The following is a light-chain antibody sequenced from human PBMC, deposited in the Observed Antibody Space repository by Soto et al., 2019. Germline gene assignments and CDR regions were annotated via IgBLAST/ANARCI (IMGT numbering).Light chain of an antibody. J-gene: IGKJ1*01. CDR2: GAS. Sequence: DIQMTQSPSTLSASVGDRVTITCRASESMSNCLAWYQQKPGKAPKLLISGASSLQSGVPSRFSGSASGTEFTLTISSLQPEDFATYYCLQYNSYPRTFGQGTKVDIK. CDR1: ESMSNC. CDR3: LQYNSYPRT. V-gene: IGKV1-5*01.